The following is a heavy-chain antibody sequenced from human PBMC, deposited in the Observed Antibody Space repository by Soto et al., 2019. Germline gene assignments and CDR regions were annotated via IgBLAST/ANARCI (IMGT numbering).Heavy chain of an antibody. J-gene: IGHJ4*02. CDR3: ARSGATVGAFDY. V-gene: IGHV3-66*01. Sequence: GGSLRLSCAACGFAVIHNSVSWVRRAPGKGLEWVSVIYSDGNTYYADSVKGRFTISKDNFKNALYLQMNSLRAEDTAVYYCARSGATVGAFDYWGQGALVTVSS. CDR1: GFAVIHNS. CDR2: IYSDGNT. D-gene: IGHD1-26*01.